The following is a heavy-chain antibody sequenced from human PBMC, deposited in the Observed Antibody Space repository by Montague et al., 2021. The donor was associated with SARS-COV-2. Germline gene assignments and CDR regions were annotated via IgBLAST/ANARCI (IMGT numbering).Heavy chain of an antibody. V-gene: IGHV3-7*01. D-gene: IGHD3-22*01. Sequence: SLRLSCAASGFTFSSYCMNWVRQAPGKGLEWVASITHDGSETYYVDSVKGRFTISRDNAKNTLYLQMNSLRAEDTAVYYCAIDFQQVSSGYYYYCMDVWGQGTTVTVSS. J-gene: IGHJ6*02. CDR2: ITHDGSET. CDR1: GFTFSSYC. CDR3: AIDFQQVSSGYYYYCMDV.